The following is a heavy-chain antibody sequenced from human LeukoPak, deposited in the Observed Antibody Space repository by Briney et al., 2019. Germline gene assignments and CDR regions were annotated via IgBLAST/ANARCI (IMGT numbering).Heavy chain of an antibody. CDR2: IYYSGST. D-gene: IGHD2-15*01. V-gene: IGHV4-59*01. J-gene: IGHJ4*02. CDR3: ARLYCSGGSCYFLDY. Sequence: PSETLSLTCTVSGGSISSYYWSWIRQPPGKGLEWIGYIYYSGSTNYNPSLKGRVTISVDTSKNQFSLKLSSVTAADTAVYYCARLYCSGGSCYFLDYWAREPWSPSPQ. CDR1: GGSISSYY.